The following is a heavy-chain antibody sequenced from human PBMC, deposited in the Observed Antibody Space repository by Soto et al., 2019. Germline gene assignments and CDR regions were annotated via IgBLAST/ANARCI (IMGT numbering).Heavy chain of an antibody. CDR2: ISYDGSNK. CDR3: AKDRIYGFYYYYGMDV. V-gene: IGHV3-30*18. CDR1: GFTFSSYG. Sequence: PGGCMRLSCEACGFTFSSYGMHWDRQNPGKGLEWVAVISYDGSNKYYADSVKGRFTISRDNSKNTLYLQMNSLRAEDTALYYCAKDRIYGFYYYYGMDVWGQGTTVTVS. J-gene: IGHJ6*02. D-gene: IGHD3-10*01.